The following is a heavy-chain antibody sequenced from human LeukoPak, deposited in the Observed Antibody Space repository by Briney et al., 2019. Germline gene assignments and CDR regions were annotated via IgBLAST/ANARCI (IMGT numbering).Heavy chain of an antibody. Sequence: SETLSLTCAVYGGSFSGYYRSWIRQPPGKGLEWIGEINHSGSTNYNPSLKSRVTISVDTSKNQFSLKLSSVTAADTAVYYCARGNRGVMLYYYYMDVWGKGTTVTVSS. J-gene: IGHJ6*03. V-gene: IGHV4-34*01. CDR1: GGSFSGYY. CDR2: INHSGST. CDR3: ARGNRGVMLYYYYMDV. D-gene: IGHD3-16*01.